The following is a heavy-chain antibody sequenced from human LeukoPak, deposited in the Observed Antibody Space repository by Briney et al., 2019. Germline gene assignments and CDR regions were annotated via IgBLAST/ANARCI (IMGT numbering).Heavy chain of an antibody. CDR1: GYTFTSYG. Sequence: GASVKVSCKTSGYTFTSYGISWVRQAPGQGPEWMGWISAYNGNTNYAQKLQGSVTITTETSTSTAYMELRSLRSEDAAVYYCTRSSLLESNRFDYWGQGTLVTVSS. D-gene: IGHD5/OR15-5a*01. CDR3: TRSSLLESNRFDY. CDR2: ISAYNGNT. V-gene: IGHV1-18*01. J-gene: IGHJ4*02.